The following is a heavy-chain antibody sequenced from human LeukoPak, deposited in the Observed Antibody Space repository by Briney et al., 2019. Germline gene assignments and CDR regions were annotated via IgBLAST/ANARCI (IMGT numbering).Heavy chain of an antibody. J-gene: IGHJ4*02. D-gene: IGHD5-24*01. CDR1: GGSISSGGYY. CDR3: ARVRDGYNFDY. CDR2: IYHSGST. Sequence: SETLSLTCTVSGGSISSGGYYWSWVRQPPGKGLEWIGEIYHSGSTNYNPSLKSRVTISVDKSKNQFSLKLSSVTAADTAVYYCARVRDGYNFDYWGQGTLVTVSS. V-gene: IGHV4-39*07.